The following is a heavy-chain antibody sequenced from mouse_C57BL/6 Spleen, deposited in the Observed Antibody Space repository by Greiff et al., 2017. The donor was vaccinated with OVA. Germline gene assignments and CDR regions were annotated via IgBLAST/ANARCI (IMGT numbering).Heavy chain of an antibody. J-gene: IGHJ2*01. D-gene: IGHD2-3*01. CDR1: GFTFSDYY. V-gene: IGHV5-16*01. CDR2: INYDGSST. Sequence: EVMLVESEGGLVQPGSSMKLSCTASGFTFSDYYMAWVRQVPEKGLEWVANINYDGSSTYYLDSLKSRFIISRDNAKNILYLQMSSLKSEDTATYYCARDHGGYYAYFDYWGQGTTLTVSS. CDR3: ARDHGGYYAYFDY.